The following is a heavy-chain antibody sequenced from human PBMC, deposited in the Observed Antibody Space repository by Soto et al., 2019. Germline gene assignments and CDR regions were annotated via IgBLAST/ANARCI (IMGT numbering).Heavy chain of an antibody. CDR2: IYSGGST. Sequence: GGSLRLSCAASGFTVSSNYMSWVRQAPGKGLEWVSVIYSGGSTYYADSVKGRFTISRDNSKNTLYLQMNSLRAEDTAVYYCARARPVRDYDILTGYYYYYYMDVWGKGTTVTVSS. D-gene: IGHD3-9*01. CDR1: GFTVSSNY. V-gene: IGHV3-66*01. J-gene: IGHJ6*03. CDR3: ARARPVRDYDILTGYYYYYYMDV.